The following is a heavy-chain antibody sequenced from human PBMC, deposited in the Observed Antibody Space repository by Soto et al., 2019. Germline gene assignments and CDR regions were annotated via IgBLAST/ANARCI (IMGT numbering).Heavy chain of an antibody. V-gene: IGHV4-4*07. D-gene: IGHD3-3*01. CDR2: IDTSGST. J-gene: IGHJ4*02. CDR1: GDSITSGYY. CDR3: ARGGQDFWSGPFDY. Sequence: SETLSLTCDVSGDSITSGYYWGFIRQPAGKGLEWIGRIDTSGSTNYNPSLKSRVTMSVDTSKQEFSLKLSSVTAADTALYYCARGGQDFWSGPFDYWGRGALVTVSS.